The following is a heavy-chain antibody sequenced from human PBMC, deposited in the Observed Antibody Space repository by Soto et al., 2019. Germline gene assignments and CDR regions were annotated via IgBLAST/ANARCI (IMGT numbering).Heavy chain of an antibody. D-gene: IGHD6-19*01. J-gene: IGHJ5*02. CDR1: GFTFDDYA. CDR2: ISWNSGSI. CDR3: AKDRGSMSGAGTGGWFAP. V-gene: IGHV3-9*01. Sequence: EVQLVESGGGLVQPGRSLRLSCAASGFTFDDYAMHWVRQAPGKGLEWVAGISWNSGSIGYADSVKGRITISRDNAKNALHLKMNSLGAEDSALDNCAKDRGSMSGAGTGGWFAPWGQGSLATVCS.